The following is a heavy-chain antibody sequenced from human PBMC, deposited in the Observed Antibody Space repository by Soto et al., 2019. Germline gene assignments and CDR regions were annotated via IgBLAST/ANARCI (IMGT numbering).Heavy chain of an antibody. D-gene: IGHD1-1*01. J-gene: IGHJ2*01. Sequence: QVQLQESGPGLVKPSGTLSLTCAVSRGSISSSNWWSWVRQSPGKGLEWIGAMYHTGITNYSPSLKSRVTMSGYKSKNQFSLKLISVTAADTAVYYCARESYNESNVGYFDLWGRGTLVSVSS. CDR1: RGSISSSNW. V-gene: IGHV4-4*02. CDR3: ARESYNESNVGYFDL. CDR2: MYHTGIT.